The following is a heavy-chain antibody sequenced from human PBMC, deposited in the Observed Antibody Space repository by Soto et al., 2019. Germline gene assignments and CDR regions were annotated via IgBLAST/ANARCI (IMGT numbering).Heavy chain of an antibody. CDR1: GGDFSVFG. D-gene: IGHD4-4*01. CDR2: IMPIFGTT. J-gene: IGHJ4*02. V-gene: IGHV1-69*01. CDR3: AREREADTTAPYYFDY. Sequence: QVRLVQSGAEVKKPGSSVKVSCKASGGDFSVFGISWVRQAPGQGLEWMGGIMPIFGTTNYAQKFQGRVTITADESTSTAYMELRRLRSEDTAVYYWAREREADTTAPYYFDYWGQGTQVTVSS.